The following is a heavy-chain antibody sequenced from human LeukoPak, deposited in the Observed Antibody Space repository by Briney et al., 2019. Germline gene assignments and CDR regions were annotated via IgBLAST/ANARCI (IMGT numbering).Heavy chain of an antibody. CDR2: IYYSGST. CDR3: ARGIDSSGYLEYFQH. Sequence: SETLSLTCTVSGGSISSYYWSWIRQPPGKGLEWIGCIYYSGSTNYNPSLKSRVTISVDTSKNQFSLKLSSVTAEDTAVYYCARGIDSSGYLEYFQHWGQGTLVTVSS. J-gene: IGHJ1*01. CDR1: GGSISSYY. D-gene: IGHD3-22*01. V-gene: IGHV4-59*01.